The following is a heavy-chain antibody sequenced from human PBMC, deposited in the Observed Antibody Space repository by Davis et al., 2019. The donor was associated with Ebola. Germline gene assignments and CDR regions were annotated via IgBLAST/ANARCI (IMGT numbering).Heavy chain of an antibody. J-gene: IGHJ4*02. CDR1: GFTFSSYG. V-gene: IGHV3-74*01. Sequence: GESLKISCAASGFTFSSYGMHWVRQAPGKGLVWVSRINSDGSSTSYADSVKGRFTISRDNAKNSLYLQMNSLRAEDTAVYYCARWDYWGQGTLVTVSS. CDR2: INSDGSST. CDR3: ARWDY.